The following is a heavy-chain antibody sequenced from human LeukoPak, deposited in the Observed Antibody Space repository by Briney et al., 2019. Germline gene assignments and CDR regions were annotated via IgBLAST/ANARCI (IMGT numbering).Heavy chain of an antibody. CDR1: GFTVSSNY. CDR3: ASQLYSSGWSYYYYYGMDV. D-gene: IGHD6-19*01. V-gene: IGHV3-66*04. CDR2: IYSGGST. Sequence: GGSLRLSCAASGFTVSSNYMSWVRQAPGKGLERVSVIYSGGSTYYADSVKGRFTISRDNSKNTLYLQMNSLRAEDTAVYYCASQLYSSGWSYYYYYGMDVWGQGTTVTVSS. J-gene: IGHJ6*02.